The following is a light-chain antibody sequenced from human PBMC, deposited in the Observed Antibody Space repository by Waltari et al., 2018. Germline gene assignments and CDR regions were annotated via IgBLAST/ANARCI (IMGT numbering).Light chain of an antibody. V-gene: IGKV1-5*03. Sequence: DIQMTQSPSTLSASVGDRVTITCRASQSISSWLAWFQQKPGNAPKLLIYKASSLEGGVPSRFSGSGSGTEFTLTISSLQPDDFATYFCQQYNSYSWTFGQGTKVEIK. CDR3: QQYNSYSWT. CDR2: KAS. CDR1: QSISSW. J-gene: IGKJ1*01.